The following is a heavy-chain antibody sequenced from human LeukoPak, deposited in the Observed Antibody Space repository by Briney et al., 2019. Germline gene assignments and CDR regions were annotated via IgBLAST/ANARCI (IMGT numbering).Heavy chain of an antibody. D-gene: IGHD5-24*01. V-gene: IGHV3-23*01. J-gene: IGHJ4*02. CDR2: ISGSGSST. Sequence: GGSLRLSCAASGFTFRSNTMSWVRQAPGRGLEWVSVISGSGSSTYYADSVKGRFTISRDNSMNTLYLQMNSLRAEDTAVYFCVRDRGWQQFDYWGQGTLVTVSS. CDR3: VRDRGWQQFDY. CDR1: GFTFRSNT.